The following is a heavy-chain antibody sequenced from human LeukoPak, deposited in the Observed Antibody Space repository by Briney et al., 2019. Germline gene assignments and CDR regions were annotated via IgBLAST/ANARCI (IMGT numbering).Heavy chain of an antibody. CDR3: ARSEADFWSGYFPYYYYYMDV. CDR2: IYSGGST. D-gene: IGHD3-3*01. V-gene: IGHV3-53*01. CDR1: GFTVSSNY. J-gene: IGHJ6*03. Sequence: HPGGSLRLSCAASGFTVSSNYMSWVRQAPGKGLEWVSVIYSGGSTYYADSVKGRFTISRDNSKNTLYLQMNSLRAEDTAVYYCARSEADFWSGYFPYYYYYMDVWGKGTTVTVSS.